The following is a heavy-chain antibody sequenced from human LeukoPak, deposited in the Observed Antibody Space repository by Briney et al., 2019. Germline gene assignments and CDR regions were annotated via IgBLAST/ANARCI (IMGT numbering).Heavy chain of an antibody. Sequence: PSETLSLTCAVYGGSFSGYYWSWIRQPLGKGLEWIGEINHSGSTNYNPSLKSRVTISVDTSKNQFSLKLSSVTAADTAVYYCARGGGSYYYYGMDVWGQGTTVTVSS. CDR2: INHSGST. J-gene: IGHJ6*02. V-gene: IGHV4-34*01. D-gene: IGHD1-26*01. CDR1: GGSFSGYY. CDR3: ARGGGSYYYYGMDV.